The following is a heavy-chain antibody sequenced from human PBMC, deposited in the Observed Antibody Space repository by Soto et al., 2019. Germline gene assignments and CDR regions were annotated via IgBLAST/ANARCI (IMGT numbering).Heavy chain of an antibody. CDR3: ARAAHSIGYALDV. CDR2: ISSGGSTI. D-gene: IGHD3-10*01. CDR1: GFTFSSYE. Sequence: HPGGSLRLSCAASGFTFSSYEMKWVRQAPGKGLEWVSYISSGGSTIYYADSVKGRFTISRDNAKNSLYLQMNSLRAEGTAVYYCARAAHSIGYALDVWGQGTTVTVSS. V-gene: IGHV3-48*03. J-gene: IGHJ6*02.